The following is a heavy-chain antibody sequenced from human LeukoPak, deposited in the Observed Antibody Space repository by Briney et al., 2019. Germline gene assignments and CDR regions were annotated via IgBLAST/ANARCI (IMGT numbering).Heavy chain of an antibody. J-gene: IGHJ5*02. Sequence: SETLSLTCTVSGYSISNGFYWGWIRQPPGKGLEWIGSIYSSGRTYYSPSLKSRVTISVDKSKNQFSLKLSSVTAADTAVYYCARDRLHYYDSSGYYHLWGQGTLVTVSS. CDR1: GYSISNGFY. CDR3: ARDRLHYYDSSGYYHL. D-gene: IGHD3-22*01. CDR2: IYSSGRT. V-gene: IGHV4-38-2*02.